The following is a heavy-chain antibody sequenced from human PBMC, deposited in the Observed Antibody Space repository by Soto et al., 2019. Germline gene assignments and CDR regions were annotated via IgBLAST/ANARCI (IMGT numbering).Heavy chain of an antibody. D-gene: IGHD3-10*01. CDR2: IYYSGST. Sequence: QLQLQESGPGLVKPSETLSLTCTVSGGSISSSSYYWGWIRQPPGKGLEWIGSIYYSGSTYYNPSLKRRVTISVDTSKNQFSLKLSSVTAADTAVYYCARITMVRGVPNDAFDIWGQGTMVTVSS. CDR1: GGSISSSSYY. J-gene: IGHJ3*02. V-gene: IGHV4-39*01. CDR3: ARITMVRGVPNDAFDI.